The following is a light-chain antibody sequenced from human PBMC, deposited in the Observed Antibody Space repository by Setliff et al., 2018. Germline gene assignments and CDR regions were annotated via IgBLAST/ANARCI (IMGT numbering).Light chain of an antibody. CDR1: SSNIGAGYD. J-gene: IGLJ2*01. Sequence: QRVTISCTGSSSNIGAGYDVHWYQQLPGTAPKLLIYGNSNRPSGVPDRFSVSKSGTSASLAITGLQAEDEADYYCQSYDSSLSAYVVFGGGTKVTVL. CDR3: QSYDSSLSAYVV. CDR2: GNS. V-gene: IGLV1-40*01.